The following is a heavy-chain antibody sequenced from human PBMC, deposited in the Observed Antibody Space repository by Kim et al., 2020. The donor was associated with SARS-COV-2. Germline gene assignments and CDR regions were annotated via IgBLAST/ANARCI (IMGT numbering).Heavy chain of an antibody. Sequence: SVKVSCKASGGTFSSYAISWVRQAPGQGLEWMGGIIPIFGTANYAQKFQGRVTITADKSTSTAYMELSSLRSEDTAVYYCARDPPIYGDYEYYYGMDVCGQGTTVNVSS. J-gene: IGHJ6*02. CDR2: IIPIFGTA. CDR1: GGTFSSYA. D-gene: IGHD4-17*01. CDR3: ARDPPIYGDYEYYYGMDV. V-gene: IGHV1-69*06.